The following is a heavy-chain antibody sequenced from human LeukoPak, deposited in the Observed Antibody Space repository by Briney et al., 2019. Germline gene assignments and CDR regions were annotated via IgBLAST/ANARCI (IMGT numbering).Heavy chain of an antibody. Sequence: SETLSLTCTVSGGSISGYYWSWIRQPPGKGLEWIGYIYYSGSTNYNPSLKSRVTMSVDTSKNQFSLKLSSVTAADTAVYYCARDRVGYSYGSFVYWGQGTLVTVSS. D-gene: IGHD5-18*01. CDR2: IYYSGST. CDR1: GGSISGYY. V-gene: IGHV4-59*01. CDR3: ARDRVGYSYGSFVY. J-gene: IGHJ4*02.